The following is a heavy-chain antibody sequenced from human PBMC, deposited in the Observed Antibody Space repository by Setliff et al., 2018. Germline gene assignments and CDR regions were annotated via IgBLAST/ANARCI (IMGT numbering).Heavy chain of an antibody. CDR3: ARGRPYSNINWYFDL. D-gene: IGHD6-13*01. Sequence: GGSLRLSCAASGFTLTSYAMNWVRQAPGKGLEWVSAISGSGGSTDYADSVKGRFTISRDNSKNTLYLQMNGLRAEDTAFYYCARGRPYSNINWYFDLWGRGTLVTVSS. CDR2: ISGSGGST. CDR1: GFTLTSYA. J-gene: IGHJ2*01. V-gene: IGHV3-23*01.